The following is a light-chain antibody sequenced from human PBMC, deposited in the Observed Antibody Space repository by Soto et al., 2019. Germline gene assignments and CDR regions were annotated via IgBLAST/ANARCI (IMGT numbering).Light chain of an antibody. V-gene: IGKV3-15*01. CDR2: GAS. Sequence: EIVITQSPATLSVSPGERATLSCRASQSVSSNLAWYQQKPGQAPRLLIYGASTRATGIPARFSGSGSGTEFTLTISSLQSEDFAVYYCQQLRAFGQGTKVDIK. J-gene: IGKJ1*01. CDR1: QSVSSN. CDR3: QQLRA.